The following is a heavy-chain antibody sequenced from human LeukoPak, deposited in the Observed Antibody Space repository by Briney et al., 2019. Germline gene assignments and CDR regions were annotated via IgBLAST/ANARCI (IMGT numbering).Heavy chain of an antibody. CDR2: ISAYNGNT. V-gene: IGHV1-18*01. Sequence: GASVKVSCKASGYTFTSYGISWVRQAPGQGLEWMGWISAYNGNTNYAQKLQGRVTMTTDTSTSTAYMELGRLRSDDTAVYYCARSLPNIRFLELYNWFDPWGQGTLVTVSS. CDR1: GYTFTSYG. J-gene: IGHJ5*02. CDR3: ARSLPNIRFLELYNWFDP. D-gene: IGHD3-3*01.